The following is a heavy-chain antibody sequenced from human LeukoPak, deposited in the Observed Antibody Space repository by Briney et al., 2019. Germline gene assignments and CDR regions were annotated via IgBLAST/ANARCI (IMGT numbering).Heavy chain of an antibody. CDR3: AGLMVRGQRYWFDP. CDR1: GYSISSGYY. J-gene: IGHJ5*02. V-gene: IGHV4-38-2*01. D-gene: IGHD3-10*01. CDR2: IYHSGST. Sequence: PSETLSLTCAVSGYSISSGYYWGWIRQPPGKGLEWIGSIYHSGSTYYNPSLKSRVTISVDTSKNQFSLKLSSVTAADTAVYYCAGLMVRGQRYWFDPWGQGTLVTVSS.